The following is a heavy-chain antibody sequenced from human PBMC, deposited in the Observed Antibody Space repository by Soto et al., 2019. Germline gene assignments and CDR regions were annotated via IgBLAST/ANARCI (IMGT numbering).Heavy chain of an antibody. D-gene: IGHD6-19*01. CDR2: IYYSGST. CDR1: GGSISSSSYY. J-gene: IGHJ4*02. CDR3: ARTFYSSGWYFDY. V-gene: IGHV4-39*01. Sequence: SETLSLTCTVSGGSISSSSYYWAWIRQPPGKGLEWIRSIYYSGSTYYNPSLKSRVTISVDTSKNQFSLKLSSVTAADTAVYYCARTFYSSGWYFDYWGQGTLVTVSS.